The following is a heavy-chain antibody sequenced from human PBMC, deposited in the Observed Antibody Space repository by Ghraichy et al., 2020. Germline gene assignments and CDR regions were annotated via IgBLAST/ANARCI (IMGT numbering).Heavy chain of an antibody. CDR2: IYHSGST. V-gene: IGHV4-4*02. Sequence: SCAVSGGSISSSNWWSWVRQPPGKGLEWIGEIYHSGSTNYNPSLKSRVPISVDKSKNQFSLKLSSVTAADTAVYYCARDQGGATTRWGQGTLVTVSS. D-gene: IGHD1-26*01. CDR3: ARDQGGATTR. CDR1: GGSISSSNW. J-gene: IGHJ4*02.